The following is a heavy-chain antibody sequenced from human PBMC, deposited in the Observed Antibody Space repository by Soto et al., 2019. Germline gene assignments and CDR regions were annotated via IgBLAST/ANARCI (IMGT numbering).Heavy chain of an antibody. CDR1: GYTFTSYA. J-gene: IGHJ3*02. CDR3: ATSGGSCYLVYGDFFCAFDI. Sequence: GASVKVSCKASGYTFTSYAMHWVRQAPGQRLEWMGWINAGNGNTKYSQKFQGRVTITRDTSASTAYMELSSLRSEDTAVYYCATSGGSCYLVYGDFFCAFDIWGQGTMVTVSS. CDR2: INAGNGNT. D-gene: IGHD2-15*01. V-gene: IGHV1-3*01.